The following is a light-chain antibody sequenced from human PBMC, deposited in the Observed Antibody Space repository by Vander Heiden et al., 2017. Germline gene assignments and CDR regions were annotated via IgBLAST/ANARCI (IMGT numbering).Light chain of an antibody. CDR2: DDS. J-gene: IGLJ1*01. CDR1: NIGSKS. CDR3: QVWDSSSDHYV. V-gene: IGLV3-21*02. Sequence: SSVLTQPPSLSVAPGQTARITFGGNNIGSKSVHWYKQKPGQTPVLVVYDDSDRHSGIPERFSGSNSGNTATLTISRVEAGDEDDYYCQVWDSSSDHYVFGTGTKVTVL.